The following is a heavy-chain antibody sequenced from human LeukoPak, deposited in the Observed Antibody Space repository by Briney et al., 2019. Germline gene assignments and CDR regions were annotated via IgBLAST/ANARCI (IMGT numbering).Heavy chain of an antibody. CDR1: GFTFSSYG. V-gene: IGHV3-33*01. CDR2: IWNDGSNK. Sequence: PGGSLRLSCAVSGFTFSSYGIHWVRQAPGKGLEWVAVIWNDGSNKYYADSVKGRFTISRDNSKNTLYLQMNSLRAEDTAVYFCARARYGEPYCIDCWGQGTLVTVSS. CDR3: ARARYGEPYCIDC. J-gene: IGHJ4*02. D-gene: IGHD3-10*01.